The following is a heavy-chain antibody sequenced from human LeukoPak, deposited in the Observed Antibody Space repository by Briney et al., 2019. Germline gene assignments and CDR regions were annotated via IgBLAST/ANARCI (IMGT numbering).Heavy chain of an antibody. Sequence: ASVKVSCKASGYIFTGYYMHWVRQAPGQGLEWMGWINPNSGGIKYAQQFQGRVTMTRDTSISTAYMELSRLTSDDTAVYYCARGEGDSSSWPLNYWGQGTLVPVSS. D-gene: IGHD6-13*01. CDR1: GYIFTGYY. CDR2: INPNSGGI. J-gene: IGHJ4*02. V-gene: IGHV1-2*02. CDR3: ARGEGDSSSWPLNY.